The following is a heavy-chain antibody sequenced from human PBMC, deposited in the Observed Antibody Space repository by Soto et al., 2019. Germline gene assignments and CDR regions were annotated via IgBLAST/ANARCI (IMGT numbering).Heavy chain of an antibody. V-gene: IGHV4-59*08. J-gene: IGHJ3*02. CDR1: GGSISSYY. CDR2: IYYSGST. D-gene: IGHD3-16*02. Sequence: PSETLSLTCTVSGGSISSYYWSWIRQPPGKGLEWIGYIYYSGSTNYNPSLKIRVTISVDTSKNQFSLKLNAMTAADTAVYYCAILTPRFTFGGVIVPNAFDIWGQGTMVPVS. CDR3: AILTPRFTFGGVIVPNAFDI.